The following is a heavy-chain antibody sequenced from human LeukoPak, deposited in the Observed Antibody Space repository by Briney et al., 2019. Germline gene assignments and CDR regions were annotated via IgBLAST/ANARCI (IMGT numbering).Heavy chain of an antibody. J-gene: IGHJ4*02. Sequence: GGSLRLSCAASGVTFSSYDMHWVRQATGQGLEWVSAIGTAGDTYYPGSVKGRFTISRENAKNSLYLQMNSLKTEDTAVYYCTRSEYTYYYDGSGYLIDYWGQGTLVTVSS. CDR3: TRSEYTYYYDGSGYLIDY. CDR2: IGTAGDT. D-gene: IGHD3-22*01. V-gene: IGHV3-13*04. CDR1: GVTFSSYD.